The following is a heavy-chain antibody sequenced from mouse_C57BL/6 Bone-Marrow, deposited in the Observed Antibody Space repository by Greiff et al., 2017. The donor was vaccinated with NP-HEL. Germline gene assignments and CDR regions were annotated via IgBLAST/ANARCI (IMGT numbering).Heavy chain of an antibody. CDR3: ARGGYYGSSYVENFDV. Sequence: VQLKESGPGMVKPSQSLSLTCTVTGYSITSGYDWHWIRHFPGNKLEWMGYISYSGSTNYNPSLKSRISITHDTSKNHFFLKLNSVTTEDTATYYCARGGYYGSSYVENFDVWGTGTTVTVAS. CDR1: GYSITSGYD. V-gene: IGHV3-1*01. CDR2: ISYSGST. D-gene: IGHD1-1*01. J-gene: IGHJ1*03.